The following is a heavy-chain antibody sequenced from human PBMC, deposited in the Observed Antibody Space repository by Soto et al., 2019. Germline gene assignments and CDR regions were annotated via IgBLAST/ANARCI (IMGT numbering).Heavy chain of an antibody. Sequence: QVQLVQSGAEVKKPGASVKVSCKASGYTFTGYYMHWVRQAPGQGLEWMGWINPNSGGTNYAQKLQGWVPMTRDTSISTAYMELGRLRSDDTAVYYCAREGAAGHYYYYGMDVWGQGTTVTVSS. D-gene: IGHD6-19*01. V-gene: IGHV1-2*04. CDR3: AREGAAGHYYYYGMDV. CDR2: INPNSGGT. J-gene: IGHJ6*02. CDR1: GYTFTGYY.